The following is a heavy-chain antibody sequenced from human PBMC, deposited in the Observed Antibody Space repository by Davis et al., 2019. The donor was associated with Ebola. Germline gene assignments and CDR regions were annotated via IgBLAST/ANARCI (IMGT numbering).Heavy chain of an antibody. CDR1: GFTFSGHW. D-gene: IGHD2-15*01. Sequence: GESPKISCAASGFTFSGHWMHWVRQAPGKGLVWVSRINSDGSSTTYADSVKGRFTISRDNAKNTLYLQMNSLRAEDTAVYYCARLWVAATPFDYWGQGTLITVSS. J-gene: IGHJ4*02. CDR2: INSDGSST. CDR3: ARLWVAATPFDY. V-gene: IGHV3-74*01.